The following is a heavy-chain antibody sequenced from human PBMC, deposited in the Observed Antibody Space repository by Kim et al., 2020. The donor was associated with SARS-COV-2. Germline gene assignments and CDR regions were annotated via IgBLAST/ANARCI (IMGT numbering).Heavy chain of an antibody. J-gene: IGHJ4*02. CDR3: AKRFGLRQWSTRDC. D-gene: IGHD6-19*01. Sequence: YAESGRGRFTTSRDNSRNTLYLQMNSRRGEDTAVDYCAKRFGLRQWSTRDCWGQGTLVTVSS. V-gene: IGHV3-23*01.